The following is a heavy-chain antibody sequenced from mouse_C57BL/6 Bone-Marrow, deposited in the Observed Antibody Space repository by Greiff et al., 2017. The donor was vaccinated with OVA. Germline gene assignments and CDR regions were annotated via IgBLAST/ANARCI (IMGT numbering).Heavy chain of an antibody. CDR1: GYSFTGYY. Sequence: EVKLMESGPELVKPGASVTISCKASGYSFTGYYMNWVKQSPEKSLEWIGEINPSTGGTTYNQKFKAKATLTVDKSSSTAYMQLKSLTSEDSAVYDCARRENYGYDEGGFAYWGQGTLVTVSA. J-gene: IGHJ3*01. CDR3: ARRENYGYDEGGFAY. CDR2: INPSTGGT. D-gene: IGHD2-2*01. V-gene: IGHV1-42*01.